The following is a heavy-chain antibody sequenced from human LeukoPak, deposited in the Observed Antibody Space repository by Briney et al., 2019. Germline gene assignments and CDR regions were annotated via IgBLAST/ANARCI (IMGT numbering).Heavy chain of an antibody. D-gene: IGHD3-10*01. CDR1: GFTFSSYW. CDR3: ASANLMVRGGGVVY. J-gene: IGHJ4*02. Sequence: GGSLRLSCAASGFTFSSYWMHWVRQAPGKGLVWVARINSDGSSTSYADSVKGRFTISRDNAKNTLYLQMNSLRAEDTAVYYCASANLMVRGGGVVYWGPGNLVTVSS. CDR2: INSDGSST. V-gene: IGHV3-74*01.